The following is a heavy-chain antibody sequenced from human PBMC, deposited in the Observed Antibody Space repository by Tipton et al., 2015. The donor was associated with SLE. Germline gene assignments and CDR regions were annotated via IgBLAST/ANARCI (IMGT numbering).Heavy chain of an antibody. V-gene: IGHV4-61*01. CDR2: IYYSGST. D-gene: IGHD3-9*01. J-gene: IGHJ4*02. CDR3: AKDRVLRYFDWSPPGY. CDR1: GGSINSSNYY. Sequence: TLSLTCTVSGGSINSSNYYWSWIRQPPGKGLEWIGYIYYSGSTNYNPSLKSRVTISVDTSKNQFSLKLSSVTAADTAVYYCAKDRVLRYFDWSPPGYWGQGTLVTVSS.